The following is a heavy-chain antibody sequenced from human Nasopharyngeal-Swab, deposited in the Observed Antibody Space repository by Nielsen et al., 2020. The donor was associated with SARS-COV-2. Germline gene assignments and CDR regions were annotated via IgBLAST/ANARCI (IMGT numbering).Heavy chain of an antibody. V-gene: IGHV3-64D*06. D-gene: IGHD3-9*01. CDR3: VKADRYSYIFTGYPLPDYYFYGMDV. J-gene: IGHJ6*02. CDR2: ISSNGGST. CDR1: GFTFSSYA. Sequence: GGSLRLSCSASGFTFSSYAMHWVRQAPGKGLEYVSAISSNGGSTYYADSVKGRFTISRDNSKNTLYLQMSSLRAEDTAVYYGVKADRYSYIFTGYPLPDYYFYGMDVWAKGPRSPSP.